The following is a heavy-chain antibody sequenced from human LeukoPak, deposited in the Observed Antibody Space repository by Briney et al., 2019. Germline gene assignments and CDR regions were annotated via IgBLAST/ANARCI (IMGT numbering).Heavy chain of an antibody. V-gene: IGHV3-7*01. CDR1: GFTFSSYA. CDR2: IKQDGSEK. Sequence: GGSLRLSCAASGFTFSSYAMSWVRQAPGKGLEWVANIKQDGSEKYYVDSVKGRFTTSRDNAKNSLYLQMNSLRAEDTAVYYCARDVYSSGWYPDYWGQGTLVTVSS. CDR3: ARDVYSSGWYPDY. D-gene: IGHD6-19*01. J-gene: IGHJ4*02.